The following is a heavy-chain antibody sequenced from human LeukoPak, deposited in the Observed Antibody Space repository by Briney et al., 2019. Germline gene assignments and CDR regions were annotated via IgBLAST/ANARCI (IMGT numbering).Heavy chain of an antibody. CDR2: ISSSSSYI. V-gene: IGHV3-21*01. D-gene: IGHD3-22*01. CDR3: ARVGYYDSSGYSSY. J-gene: IGHJ4*02. CDR1: GFTFSSYS. Sequence: PGGSLRLSCAASGFTFSSYSMNWVRQAPGRGLDWVSSISSSSSYIYYADSVKGRFTISRDNAKNSLYLQMNSLRAKDTAVYYCARVGYYDSSGYSSYWGQGTLVTVSS.